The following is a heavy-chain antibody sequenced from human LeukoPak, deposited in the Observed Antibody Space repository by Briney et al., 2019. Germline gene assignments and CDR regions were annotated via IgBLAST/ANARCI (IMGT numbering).Heavy chain of an antibody. Sequence: SQTLSLTCAVSGGSISSGGYSWSWIRQPPGKGLEWIGYICHSGSTYYNPSLKSRVTISVDRSKNQFSLKLSSVTAADTAVYYCARGASGGYVFYFDYWGQGTLVTVSS. CDR2: ICHSGST. J-gene: IGHJ4*02. V-gene: IGHV4-30-2*01. CDR1: GGSISSGGYS. CDR3: ARGASGGYVFYFDY. D-gene: IGHD2-15*01.